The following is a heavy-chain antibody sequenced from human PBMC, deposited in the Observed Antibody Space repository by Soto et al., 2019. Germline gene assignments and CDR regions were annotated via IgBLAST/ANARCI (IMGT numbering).Heavy chain of an antibody. Sequence: QVQLVQSGAEVKKPGSSVKVSCKASGGTFSNYAVSWVRQAPGQGLAWMGAIIPIFGTANYAQKFQGRVTITADESTSTAYMELSSLRSEDTAVYYCATDGVDSSGYLGDWGQGTLVTVSS. CDR2: IIPIFGTA. J-gene: IGHJ4*02. CDR3: ATDGVDSSGYLGD. CDR1: GGTFSNYA. D-gene: IGHD3-22*01. V-gene: IGHV1-69*12.